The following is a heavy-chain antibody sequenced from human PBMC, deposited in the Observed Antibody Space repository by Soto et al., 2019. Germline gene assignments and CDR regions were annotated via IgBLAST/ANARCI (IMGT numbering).Heavy chain of an antibody. CDR2: IYYSGST. CDR1: GGSISSSSYY. V-gene: IGHV4-39*01. CDR3: ARQDWNFDDY. J-gene: IGHJ4*02. Sequence: SETLSLTCTVSGGSISSSSYYWGWIRQPPGKGLEWIGSIYYSGSTYYNPSLKSRVTISVDTSKNQFSLKLSSVTAADTAVYYCARQDWNFDDYWGQGTLVTVSS. D-gene: IGHD1-7*01.